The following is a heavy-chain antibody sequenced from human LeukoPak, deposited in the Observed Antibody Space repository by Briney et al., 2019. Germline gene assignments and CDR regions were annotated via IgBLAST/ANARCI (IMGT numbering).Heavy chain of an antibody. J-gene: IGHJ6*04. CDR3: ARAVEIPRLDV. CDR1: GYTFTSYA. V-gene: IGHV7-4-1*02. D-gene: IGHD1-14*01. CDR2: INTNTGNP. Sequence: GSVEVSCKAFGYTFTSYAMNWVRQAPGQGLEWMGWINTNTGNPTYAQGFTGRFVFSLDTSVSTANLQISSLKAEDTAVYYCARAVEIPRLDVWGKGTTVTVSS.